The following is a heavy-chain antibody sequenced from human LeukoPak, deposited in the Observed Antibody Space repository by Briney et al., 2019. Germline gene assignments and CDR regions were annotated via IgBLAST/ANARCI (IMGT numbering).Heavy chain of an antibody. V-gene: IGHV4-39*07. J-gene: IGHJ4*02. CDR3: ARGLWFGELLGFDY. Sequence: SETLSLTCTVSGGSISSSSYYWGWVRQPPGKGLEWIGSIYYSGSTYYNPSLKSRVTISVDTSKNQFSLKLSSVTAADTAAYYCARGLWFGELLGFDYWGQGTLVTVSS. CDR2: IYYSGST. D-gene: IGHD3-10*01. CDR1: GGSISSSSYY.